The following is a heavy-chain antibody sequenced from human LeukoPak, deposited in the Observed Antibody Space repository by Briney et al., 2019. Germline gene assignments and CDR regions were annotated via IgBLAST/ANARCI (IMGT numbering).Heavy chain of an antibody. Sequence: GGSLRLSCAASGVSFSSYTMTWVRQAPGEGLEWVSAITVCKDSTYSTDSVKGRFTISRDNSQNTLYLHMNRLRAEDTAVYYCAKGISYNFGNWGSAAFDYWGQGTQGTVSS. V-gene: IGHV3-23*01. CDR2: ITVCKDST. J-gene: IGHJ4*02. D-gene: IGHD7-27*01. CDR1: GVSFSSYT. CDR3: AKGISYNFGNWGSAAFDY.